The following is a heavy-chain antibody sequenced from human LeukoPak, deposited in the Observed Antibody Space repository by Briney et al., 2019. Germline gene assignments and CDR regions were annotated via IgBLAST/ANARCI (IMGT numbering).Heavy chain of an antibody. CDR3: ARKGSSWYNWFDP. CDR2: IYYTGST. Sequence: SETLSLTCTVSGGSVSSGSYYWSWIRQPPGRALEWVGYIYYTGSTNYNPSLENRVTISVDTSKNQFSLKLSSVTAADTAAYYCARKGSSWYNWFDPWGQGTLVTVSS. D-gene: IGHD6-13*01. CDR1: GGSVSSGSYY. J-gene: IGHJ5*02. V-gene: IGHV4-61*01.